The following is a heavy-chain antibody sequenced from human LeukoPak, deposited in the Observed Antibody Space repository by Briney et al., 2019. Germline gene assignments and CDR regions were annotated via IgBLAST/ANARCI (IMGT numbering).Heavy chain of an antibody. CDR3: ASGRLYFDY. V-gene: IGHV3-11*04. CDR1: GFTFSDYN. J-gene: IGHJ4*02. CDR2: ISGSGRTI. Sequence: GGSLRLSCAASGFTFSDYNMIWIRQAPGKGLEWVSYISGSGRTIFYADSVKGRFTISRDNAKNSLYLQMNSLRDEDTAVYYCASGRLYFDYWGQGPLVTVSS.